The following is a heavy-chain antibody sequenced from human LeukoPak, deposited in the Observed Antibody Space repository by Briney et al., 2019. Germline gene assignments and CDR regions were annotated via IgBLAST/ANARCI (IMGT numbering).Heavy chain of an antibody. CDR2: MNPNSGNT. V-gene: IGHV1-8*01. CDR1: YTXXXXD. Sequence: YTXXXXDINWVRQAAGQGLEWMGWMNPNSGNTGYAQKFQGRVTMTRNTSISTAYMELSSLRSEDTAVYYCARDYDILTGYSYYYGMDVWGQGTTVTVSS. J-gene: IGHJ6*02. CDR3: ARDYDILTGYSYYYGMDV. D-gene: IGHD3-9*01.